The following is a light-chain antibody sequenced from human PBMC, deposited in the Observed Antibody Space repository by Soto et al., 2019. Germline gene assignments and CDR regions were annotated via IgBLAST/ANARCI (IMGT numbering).Light chain of an antibody. CDR3: QQYNSWPPIT. V-gene: IGKV3-15*01. Sequence: EVVMTQSPATLSVSPGERATLSCRASESVSSNLAWYQQRPGQAPRLVIYGASTRATGIPARFSGGGSGTEFTLTISSLQSEDFAVYYCQQYNSWPPITFGHGTRLEIK. CDR1: ESVSSN. J-gene: IGKJ5*01. CDR2: GAS.